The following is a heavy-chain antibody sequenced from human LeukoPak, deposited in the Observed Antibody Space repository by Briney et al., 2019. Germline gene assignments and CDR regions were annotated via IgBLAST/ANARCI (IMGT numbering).Heavy chain of an antibody. CDR3: ARGDLGGYLDY. CDR1: GYTFINYG. J-gene: IGHJ4*02. CDR2: ISAYNGNT. Sequence: GASVKVSCKASGYTFINYGINWVRQAPGHGLEWMGWISAYNGNTNYAQKLQGRVTMTTDTSTSTAYMELRSLRSDDTAVYYCARGDLGGYLDYWGQGTLVIVSS. V-gene: IGHV1-18*01.